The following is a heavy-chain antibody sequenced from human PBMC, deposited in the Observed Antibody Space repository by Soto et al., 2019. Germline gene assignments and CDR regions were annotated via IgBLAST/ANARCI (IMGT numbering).Heavy chain of an antibody. CDR1: GFTFSSYS. Sequence: EVQLVESGGGLVKPGGSLRLSCAASGFTFSSYSMNWVRQAPGKGLEWVSSISRSSSYIYYADSVKGRFTSSRDNAKNSLYLQMNRLRAEDTAVYYCARFVALRPMDFDYWGQGTLVTVSS. CDR3: ARFVALRPMDFDY. CDR2: ISRSSSYI. J-gene: IGHJ4*02. D-gene: IGHD3-10*01. V-gene: IGHV3-21*01.